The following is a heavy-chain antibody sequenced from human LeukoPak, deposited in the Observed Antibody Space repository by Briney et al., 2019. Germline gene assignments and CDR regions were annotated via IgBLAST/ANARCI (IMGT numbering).Heavy chain of an antibody. J-gene: IGHJ4*02. CDR2: TYYRSKWYY. D-gene: IGHD1-26*01. V-gene: IGHV6-1*01. CDR3: ARDPVGGSTIFDY. Sequence: SQTLSLTCAISGDSVSSNSAAWNWIRQSPSRGLEWLGKTYYRSKWYYDYAVAVKSRISINPDTSKNQFSLQLSSVTPEDTAVYYCARDPVGGSTIFDYWGQGTLVTVSS. CDR1: GDSVSSNSAA.